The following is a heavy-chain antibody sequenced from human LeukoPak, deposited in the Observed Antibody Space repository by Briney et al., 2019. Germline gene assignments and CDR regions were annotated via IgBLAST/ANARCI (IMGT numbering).Heavy chain of an antibody. Sequence: SVKVSCKASGYTFTGYYMHWVRQAPGQGLEWMGRIIPILGIANYAQKFQGRVTITADKSTSTAYMELSSLRSEDTAVYYCARAVAGTVYYGMDVWGQGTTVTVSS. CDR3: ARAVAGTVYYGMDV. CDR2: IIPILGIA. CDR1: GYTFTGYY. V-gene: IGHV1-69*04. J-gene: IGHJ6*02. D-gene: IGHD6-19*01.